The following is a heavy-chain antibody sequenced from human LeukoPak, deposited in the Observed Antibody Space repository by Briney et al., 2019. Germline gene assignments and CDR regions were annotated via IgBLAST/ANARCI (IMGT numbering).Heavy chain of an antibody. J-gene: IGHJ5*02. V-gene: IGHV3-23*01. D-gene: IGHD2-2*01. Sequence: GGSLRLSFAASGFTFSNYAMSWGRQAPGKGLGWVSAISGSGGTTYYADSVKGRFTIPRENSMNTLYLQMNSLRAEDTAVFYCARGDCSSTSCSSTPKNWFDPWGQGTLVSVSS. CDR2: ISGSGGTT. CDR3: ARGDCSSTSCSSTPKNWFDP. CDR1: GFTFSNYA.